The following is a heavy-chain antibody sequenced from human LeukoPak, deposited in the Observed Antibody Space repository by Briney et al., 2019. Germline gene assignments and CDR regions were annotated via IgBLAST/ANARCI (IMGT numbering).Heavy chain of an antibody. Sequence: PSETLSLTCTVSGGSISSYYWSWLRQPPGKGLEWIGYIYYSGSTKYKPSLKSRVTISVDTSKNQFSMKLSSATAADTAVYYCARGRFLDAFDIWGQGTMVTVSS. CDR2: IYYSGST. V-gene: IGHV4-59*01. CDR1: GGSISSYY. J-gene: IGHJ3*02. D-gene: IGHD3-3*01. CDR3: ARGRFLDAFDI.